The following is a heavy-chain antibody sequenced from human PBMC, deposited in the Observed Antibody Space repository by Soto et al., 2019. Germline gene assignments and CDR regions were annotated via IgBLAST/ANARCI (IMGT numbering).Heavy chain of an antibody. CDR3: ARGGATIFGVIDS. V-gene: IGHV1-46*01. CDR2: FLASGGNT. Sequence: GASVKVSCKASGYSFFSYYIHWVRQAPGQGLEWMGRFLASGGNTDYAQRSRGRVSMTRDTSSTNTVSLELTSLTSDDTAVYYCARGGATIFGVIDSWGQGTRVTVSS. CDR1: GYSFFSYY. D-gene: IGHD3-3*02. J-gene: IGHJ4*02.